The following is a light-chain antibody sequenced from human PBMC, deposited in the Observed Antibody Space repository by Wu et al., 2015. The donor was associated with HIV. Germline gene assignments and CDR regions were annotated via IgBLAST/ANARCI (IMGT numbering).Light chain of an antibody. Sequence: EIVLTQSPATLSLSPGDRATLSCKASQTVTNYLAWYQVRPGQPPRLLIYDTSNRAPGVSVRFSGSGSMTDFILTITDLQPEDSAYYFCQQRNNWPLTFGEGTK. CDR3: QQRNNWPLT. CDR1: QTVTNY. J-gene: IGKJ4*01. V-gene: IGKV3-11*01. CDR2: DTS.